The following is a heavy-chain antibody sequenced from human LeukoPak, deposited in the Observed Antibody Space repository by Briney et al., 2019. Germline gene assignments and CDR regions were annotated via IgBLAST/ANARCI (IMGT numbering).Heavy chain of an antibody. CDR3: ARDRVTMVRGVISGTHYYYGMDV. CDR1: GFTFSSYE. D-gene: IGHD3-10*01. J-gene: IGHJ6*02. Sequence: PGGSLRLSCAASGFTFSSYEMNWVRQAPGKGLEWVSYISSSGSTIYYADSVKGRFTISRDNAKNSLYLQMNSLRAEDTAVYYCARDRVTMVRGVISGTHYYYGMDVWGQGTTVTVSS. CDR2: ISSSGSTI. V-gene: IGHV3-48*03.